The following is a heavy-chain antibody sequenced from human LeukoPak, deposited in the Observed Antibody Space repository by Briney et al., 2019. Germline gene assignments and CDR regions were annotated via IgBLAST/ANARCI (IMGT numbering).Heavy chain of an antibody. CDR2: LSGSGGST. CDR3: TKDRRMTTVTCLDY. Sequence: PGGSLRLSCAASGFTFSSYARSWVRQAPGRGLEWVSALSGSGGSTYYADSVKGRSTISRDNSENTLYLLMNSLRAEDTGIYYCTKDRRMTTVTCLDYWGQGTLVTVSS. CDR1: GFTFSSYA. J-gene: IGHJ4*02. V-gene: IGHV3-23*01. D-gene: IGHD4-17*01.